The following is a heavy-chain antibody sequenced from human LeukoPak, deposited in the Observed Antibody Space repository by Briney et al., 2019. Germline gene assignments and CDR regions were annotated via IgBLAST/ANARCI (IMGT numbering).Heavy chain of an antibody. CDR2: IIGSSSYI. J-gene: IGHJ4*02. D-gene: IGHD3-22*01. V-gene: IGHV3-21*01. Sequence: GGSLRLSCAASGFTFSSYRMNWVRQAPGKGLEWVSSIIGSSSYIYYADSVKGRFTISRDNAKNSLYLQMNSLRAEDTAVYYCARDYYDSSGYYPNLYFDYWGQGTLVTVSS. CDR1: GFTFSSYR. CDR3: ARDYYDSSGYYPNLYFDY.